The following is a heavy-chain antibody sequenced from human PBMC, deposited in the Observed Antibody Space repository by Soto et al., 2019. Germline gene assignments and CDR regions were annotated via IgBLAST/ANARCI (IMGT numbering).Heavy chain of an antibody. V-gene: IGHV3-48*02. CDR1: GFTFSSYS. Sequence: EVQLVESGGGLVQPGGSLRLSCAASGFTFSSYSMNWVRQAPGKGLEWVSYISSSSSTIYYEDPVKGRFTISRDNAENSLYLQMKSLRDEDTAVYYCARYPSAAAYYCYYYGMDVWGQGTTVTGFS. CDR2: ISSSSSTI. CDR3: ARYPSAAAYYCYYYGMDV. D-gene: IGHD6-25*01. J-gene: IGHJ6*02.